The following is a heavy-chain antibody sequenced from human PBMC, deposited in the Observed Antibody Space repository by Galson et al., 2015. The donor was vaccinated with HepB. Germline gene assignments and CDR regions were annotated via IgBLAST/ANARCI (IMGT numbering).Heavy chain of an antibody. J-gene: IGHJ4*02. CDR2: ICWNGSNI. V-gene: IGHV3-9*01. CDR1: GFTFGGYG. D-gene: IGHD4-17*01. Sequence: SLRLSCAASGFTFGGYGMHWVRQAPGKGLEWVSGICWNGSNIGYADSVKGRFTISRDNSKNSHYLQMNSLRVEDTALYYCAKDCYGSKRCIDFWGQGTLVTVSS. CDR3: AKDCYGSKRCIDF.